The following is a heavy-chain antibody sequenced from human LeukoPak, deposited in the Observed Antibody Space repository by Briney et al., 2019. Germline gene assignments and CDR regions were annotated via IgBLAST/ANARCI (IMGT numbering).Heavy chain of an antibody. Sequence: ASVKVSCKASGYTFTSYGISWVRQAPGQGLEWMGWINPNSGGTNYAQKFQGRVTMTTDTSTSTAYMELRSLRSDDTAVYYCARDVDFWSGYYDAFDIWGQGTMVTVSS. J-gene: IGHJ3*02. D-gene: IGHD3-3*01. CDR3: ARDVDFWSGYYDAFDI. CDR2: INPNSGGT. V-gene: IGHV1-18*01. CDR1: GYTFTSYG.